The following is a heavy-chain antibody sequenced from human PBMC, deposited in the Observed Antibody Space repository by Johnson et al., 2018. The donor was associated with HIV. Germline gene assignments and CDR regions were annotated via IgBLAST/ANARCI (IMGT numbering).Heavy chain of an antibody. CDR3: AKVLRRYCSGGSCSDGLDM. D-gene: IGHD2-15*01. J-gene: IGHJ3*02. CDR2: ISWNSGTI. V-gene: IGHV3-9*01. Sequence: LVESGGGVVQPGRSLRLSCAASGFTFDDYAIHWVRQVPGKGLEWVSGISWNSGTIGYADSVKGRFTISRDNANKSLYLQMNSLRAEDTALYYCAKVLRRYCSGGSCSDGLDMWGQGTMVTVSS. CDR1: GFTFDDYA.